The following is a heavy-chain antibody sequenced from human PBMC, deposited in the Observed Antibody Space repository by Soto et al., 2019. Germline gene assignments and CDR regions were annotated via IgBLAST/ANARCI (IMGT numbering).Heavy chain of an antibody. D-gene: IGHD3-10*01. CDR3: ARDSFPEDTGNYYYYGMDV. J-gene: IGHJ6*02. Sequence: SETLSLTCTVSGGSVSSGSYYWSWIRQPPGKGLEWIGYIYYSGSTNYNPSLKSRVTISVDTSKNQFSLKLSSVTAADTAVYYCARDSFPEDTGNYYYYGMDVWGQGTTVTVSS. V-gene: IGHV4-61*01. CDR2: IYYSGST. CDR1: GGSVSSGSYY.